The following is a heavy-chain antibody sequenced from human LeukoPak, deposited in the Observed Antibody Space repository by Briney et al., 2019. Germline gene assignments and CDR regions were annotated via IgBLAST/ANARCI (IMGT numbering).Heavy chain of an antibody. V-gene: IGHV4-59*01. Sequence: PSETLSLTCTVSGGSISSYYWSWIRQPPGKGLEWIGFIYYSGSTNYNPSLKSRVTISVDTSKNQFSLKLSSVTAADTAVYYCARGVSSSWYGDFDYWGQGTLVTVSS. D-gene: IGHD6-13*01. CDR3: ARGVSSSWYGDFDY. CDR1: GGSISSYY. CDR2: IYYSGST. J-gene: IGHJ4*02.